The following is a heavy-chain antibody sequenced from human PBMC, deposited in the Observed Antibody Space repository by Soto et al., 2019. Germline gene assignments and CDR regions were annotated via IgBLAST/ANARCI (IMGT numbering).Heavy chain of an antibody. CDR2: MNPNSGKA. CDR1: GYTFTSYD. Sequence: QVQLVQSGAEVKKPGASVKVSCKASGYTFTSYDINWVRQAAGQGLEWIGWMNPNSGKAVYAQKFQGRVTMAGNTSISTAYMELSSLSSDDTAVYFCARGLVVVSATYWYFELWGRGTVVTVSS. V-gene: IGHV1-8*01. D-gene: IGHD2-15*01. J-gene: IGHJ2*01. CDR3: ARGLVVVSATYWYFEL.